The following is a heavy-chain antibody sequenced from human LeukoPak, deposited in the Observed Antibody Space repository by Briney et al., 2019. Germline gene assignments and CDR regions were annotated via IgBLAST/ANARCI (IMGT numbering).Heavy chain of an antibody. V-gene: IGHV4-59*01. J-gene: IGHJ4*02. D-gene: IGHD2-2*01. Sequence: PSETLSLTCTVSGGSISNYYWSWIRQPPGKGLEWIGYIYYSGSTSYNPSLRSRVTMSVDTSKEFFSLHMTSVTAADTAVYYCATGGLRYCSTTSCLGYWGQGTLVTVAS. CDR3: ATGGLRYCSTTSCLGY. CDR2: IYYSGST. CDR1: GGSISNYY.